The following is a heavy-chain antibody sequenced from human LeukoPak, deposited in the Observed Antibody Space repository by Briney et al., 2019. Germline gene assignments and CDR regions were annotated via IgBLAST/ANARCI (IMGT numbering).Heavy chain of an antibody. Sequence: SETLSLTCTVSGGSISSSSYYWGWIRQPPGKGLEWIGSIYYSGSTYYNPSLKSRVTISVDTSKNQFSLKLSSVTAADTAVYYCARGWIAFDYWGQGTLVTVSS. J-gene: IGHJ4*02. D-gene: IGHD2-2*03. CDR2: IYYSGST. CDR3: ARGWIAFDY. CDR1: GGSISSSSYY. V-gene: IGHV4-39*07.